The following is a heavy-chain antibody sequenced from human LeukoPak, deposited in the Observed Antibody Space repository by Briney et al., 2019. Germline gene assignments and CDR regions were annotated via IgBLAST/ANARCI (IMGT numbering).Heavy chain of an antibody. CDR2: FYDSRSP. D-gene: IGHD3-10*01. Sequence: PSETLSLTCTVSGGSISLYYWSWIRQPPGKGLEWIGYFYDSRSPNYNPSLERRVTISVDMSRNQFSLTLTSVTAADTAVYYCARGRGSLTYWGQGTLATVSP. CDR1: GGSISLYY. J-gene: IGHJ4*02. V-gene: IGHV4-59*01. CDR3: ARGRGSLTY.